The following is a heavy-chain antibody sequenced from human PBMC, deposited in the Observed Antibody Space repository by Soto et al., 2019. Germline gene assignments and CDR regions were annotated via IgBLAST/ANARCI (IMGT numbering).Heavy chain of an antibody. CDR3: ERDRGWYYDSSGCMDV. V-gene: IGHV3-21*01. CDR1: GFTFSSYS. CDR2: ISSSSSYI. J-gene: IGHJ6*02. D-gene: IGHD3-22*01. Sequence: EVQLVESGGGLVKPGGSLRLSCAASGFTFSSYSMNWVRQAPGKGLEWVSSISSSSSYIYYADSVKGRFTISRDKAKNSLYLQMNSLRAEDTAVYYCERDRGWYYDSSGCMDVWGQGTTVTVSS.